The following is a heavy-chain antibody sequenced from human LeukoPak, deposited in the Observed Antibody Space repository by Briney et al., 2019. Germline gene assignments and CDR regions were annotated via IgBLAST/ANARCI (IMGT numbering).Heavy chain of an antibody. CDR3: ARARLPNNWFDP. V-gene: IGHV3-7*01. CDR2: IKQDGSEK. Sequence: GGSLRLSCAASGFTFSSYWMSWARQAPGKGLEWVANIKQDGSEKYYVDSAKGRFTISRDNAKNSLYLQMNSLRAEDTAVYYCARARLPNNWFDPWGQGTLVTVSS. J-gene: IGHJ5*02. D-gene: IGHD4-11*01. CDR1: GFTFSSYW.